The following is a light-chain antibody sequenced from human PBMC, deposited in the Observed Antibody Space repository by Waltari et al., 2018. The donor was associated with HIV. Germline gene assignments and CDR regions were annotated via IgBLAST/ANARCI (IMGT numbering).Light chain of an antibody. J-gene: IGLJ3*02. V-gene: IGLV2-14*03. Sequence: QPALPQPASVSGSPGQSITLSCTGTSRYGRSTKYVPYHQQHPCKAPQLMSYEFTNRPSGVSDRFSGSKSGNTASLTISGLQAGDEADYYCSSLTHSTWVFGGGTKLTVL. CDR1: SRYGRSTKY. CDR2: EFT. CDR3: SSLTHSTWV.